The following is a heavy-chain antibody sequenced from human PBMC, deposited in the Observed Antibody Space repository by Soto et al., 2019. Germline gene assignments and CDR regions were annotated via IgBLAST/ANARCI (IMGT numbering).Heavy chain of an antibody. CDR1: GYTFTSYY. V-gene: IGHV1-46*01. CDR3: ARDRDYGDYFRQSYGAFDI. CDR2: INPSGGST. J-gene: IGHJ3*02. Sequence: ASVKVSCKASGYTFTSYYMHWVRQAPGQGLEWMGIINPSGGSTSYAQKFQGRVTMTRDTSTSTVYMELSSLRSEDTAVYYCARDRDYGDYFRQSYGAFDIWGQGTVVTVSS. D-gene: IGHD4-17*01.